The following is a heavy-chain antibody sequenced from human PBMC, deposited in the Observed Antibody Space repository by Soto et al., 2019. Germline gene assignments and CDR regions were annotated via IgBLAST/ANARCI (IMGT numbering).Heavy chain of an antibody. CDR1: GYTFTGYY. Sequence: QVQLVRSGAEVKKPGASVKVSCKASGYTFTGYYMHWVRQAPGQGLEWMGWINPNSGGTNYAQKFQGRVTMTRDTSISTAYMELSRLRSDDTAVYYCASGNGLARGVPYYYYGMDVWGQGTTVTVSS. CDR2: INPNSGGT. V-gene: IGHV1-2*02. D-gene: IGHD2-8*01. CDR3: ASGNGLARGVPYYYYGMDV. J-gene: IGHJ6*02.